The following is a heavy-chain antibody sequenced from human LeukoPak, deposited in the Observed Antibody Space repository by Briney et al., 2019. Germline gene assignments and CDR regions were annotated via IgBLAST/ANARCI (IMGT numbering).Heavy chain of an antibody. CDR2: ISGSGGST. CDR3: AKDAGWNDNLQLDY. V-gene: IGHV3-23*01. D-gene: IGHD1-1*01. CDR1: GFTFSSYA. J-gene: IGHJ4*02. Sequence: GGSLRLSCAASGFTFSSYAMSWVRQAPGKGLEWVSAISGSGGSTYYADSVKGRFTISRDSSKNTLYLQMNSLRAEDTAVYYCAKDAGWNDNLQLDYWGQGTLVTVSS.